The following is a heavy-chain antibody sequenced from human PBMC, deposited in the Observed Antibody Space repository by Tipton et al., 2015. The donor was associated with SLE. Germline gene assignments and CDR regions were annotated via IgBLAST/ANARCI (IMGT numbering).Heavy chain of an antibody. Sequence: QLVQSGGGVVQPGRSLRLSCAASGFSFDAYAMNWVRQAPGKGLEWVSSISSSSSYIYYADSVKGRFTISRDNAKNSLYLQMNSLRAEDTAVYYCARDGGELLWFRESRYYFDYWGQGTLVTVSS. V-gene: IGHV3-21*01. D-gene: IGHD3-10*01. CDR2: ISSSSSYI. J-gene: IGHJ4*02. CDR3: ARDGGELLWFRESRYYFDY. CDR1: GFSFDAYA.